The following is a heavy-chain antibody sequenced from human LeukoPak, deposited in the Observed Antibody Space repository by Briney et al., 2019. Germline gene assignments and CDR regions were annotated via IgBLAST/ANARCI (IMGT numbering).Heavy chain of an antibody. D-gene: IGHD3-3*01. CDR2: ISAYNGNT. CDR1: GYTFTSYG. V-gene: IGHV1-18*01. Sequence: ASVKVSCKASGYTFTSYGISWVRQAPGQGLEWMGWISAYNGNTNYAQKLQGRVTMTTDTSTSTAYMELRSLRSDDTAVYYCARVYGEDFWSGYRPGGHFDYWGQGTLVTVSS. CDR3: ARVYGEDFWSGYRPGGHFDY. J-gene: IGHJ4*02.